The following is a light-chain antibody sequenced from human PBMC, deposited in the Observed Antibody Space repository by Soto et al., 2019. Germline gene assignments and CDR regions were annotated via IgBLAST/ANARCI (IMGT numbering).Light chain of an antibody. Sequence: DIQMTQSPSTLSASVGDRVTITCRAARSISSWLAWYQQKPGKAPKLRISKASSLESGVPSRFSGSGSGTEFTLTISSLQPDDFATYYCQQYKSYWTFGQGTKVDIK. J-gene: IGKJ1*01. CDR1: RSISSW. V-gene: IGKV1-5*03. CDR2: KAS. CDR3: QQYKSYWT.